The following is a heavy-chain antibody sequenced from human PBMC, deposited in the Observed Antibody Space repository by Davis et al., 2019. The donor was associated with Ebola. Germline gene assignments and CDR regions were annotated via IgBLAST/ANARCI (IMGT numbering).Heavy chain of an antibody. D-gene: IGHD3-3*01. J-gene: IGHJ4*02. V-gene: IGHV1-8*03. CDR3: ARDQSYDFWSGSLPDY. CDR1: GYTFTAYY. Sequence: ASVKVSCKASGYTFTAYYIHWVRQAPGQGLEWMGWMNPNSGNTGYAQKFQGRVTITRNTSISTAYMELSSLRSEDTAVYYCARDQSYDFWSGSLPDYWGQGTLVTVSS. CDR2: MNPNSGNT.